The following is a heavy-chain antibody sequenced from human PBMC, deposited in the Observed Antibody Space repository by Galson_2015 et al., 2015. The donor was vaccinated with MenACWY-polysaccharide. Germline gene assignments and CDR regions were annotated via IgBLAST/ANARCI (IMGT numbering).Heavy chain of an antibody. Sequence: ETLSLTCAVSDYSIRSGYFWGWIRQPPGKGLEWIASIFHSGTTYYNPSLKSRFTISVDTSKNQFSLKLSSGTAADTAVYYCARVEKYSGSFYILYWGQGTLVTVSS. CDR1: DYSIRSGYF. V-gene: IGHV4-38-2*01. CDR2: IFHSGTT. CDR3: ARVEKYSGSFYILY. J-gene: IGHJ4*02. D-gene: IGHD1-26*01.